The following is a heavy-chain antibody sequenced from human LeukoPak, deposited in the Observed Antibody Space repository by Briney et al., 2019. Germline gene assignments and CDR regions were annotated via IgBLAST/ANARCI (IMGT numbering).Heavy chain of an antibody. CDR2: ISGSGGST. CDR1: GFTFSSYD. D-gene: IGHD3-9*01. CDR3: AKVLIDWLSLTFDP. J-gene: IGHJ5*02. V-gene: IGHV3-23*01. Sequence: GGSLRLSCAVSGFTFSSYDMSWVRQAPGKGLEWVSGISGSGGSTYYADSVKGRFTISRDTSKNALYLQMNSLRAEDTAVYYCAKVLIDWLSLTFDPWGQGTLVTVSS.